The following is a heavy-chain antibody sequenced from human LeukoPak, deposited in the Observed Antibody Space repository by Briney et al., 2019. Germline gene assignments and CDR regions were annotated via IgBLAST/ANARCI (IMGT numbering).Heavy chain of an antibody. D-gene: IGHD6-13*01. CDR2: IYYSGST. CDR1: GSSISSGGYY. Sequence: PSETLSLTCTVSGSSISSGGYYWSWIRQHPGKGLEWSGYIYYSGSTYYNPSLKRGGTISVNTAKNQFSLKLSSMTAADTAVYYCARDSSSHYYYYGMDVWGQGTTVSVSS. J-gene: IGHJ6*02. CDR3: ARDSSSHYYYYGMDV. V-gene: IGHV4-31*03.